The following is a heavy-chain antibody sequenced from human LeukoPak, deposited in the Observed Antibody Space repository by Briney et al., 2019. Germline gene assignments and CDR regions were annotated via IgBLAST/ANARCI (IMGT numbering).Heavy chain of an antibody. Sequence: GESLKISCKGSGYSFTSYWIGWVRQMPGKGLEWMGIIYPRDSDTRYSPSFQGQVSISVDTSIDTAYLQWSSVKASDTAMYYCARLLAAPYYINFWGQGTLVTVSS. CDR1: GYSFTSYW. V-gene: IGHV5-51*01. CDR3: ARLLAAPYYINF. CDR2: IYPRDSDT. D-gene: IGHD6-25*01. J-gene: IGHJ4*02.